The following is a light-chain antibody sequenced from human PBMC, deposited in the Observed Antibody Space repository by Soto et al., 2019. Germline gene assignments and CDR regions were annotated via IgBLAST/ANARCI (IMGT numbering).Light chain of an antibody. CDR3: QSYARSLRVVL. J-gene: IGLJ2*01. V-gene: IGLV1-40*01. CDR1: SSNIGAGYD. CDR2: ANN. Sequence: QSVLTQPPSVSGAPGQTVTISCTGNSSNIGAGYDVHWYQQLPGTAPKLLIFANNNRPSGVPERFSGSKSGSSGSLAIAGLQPEDEGDYYCQSYARSLRVVLFGGGTKVTVL.